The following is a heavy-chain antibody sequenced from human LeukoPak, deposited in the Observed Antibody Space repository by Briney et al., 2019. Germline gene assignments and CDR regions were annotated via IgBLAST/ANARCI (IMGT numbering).Heavy chain of an antibody. CDR3: AKDQKWELLLSAEYFQH. J-gene: IGHJ1*01. CDR2: ISSSSSTI. D-gene: IGHD1-26*01. CDR1: GFTFSSYS. V-gene: IGHV3-48*01. Sequence: GGSLRLSCAASGFTFSSYSMNWVRQAPGKGLEWVSYISSSSSTIYYADSVKGRFTISRDNSKNTLYLQMNSLRAEDTAVYYCAKDQKWELLLSAEYFQHWGQGTLVTVSS.